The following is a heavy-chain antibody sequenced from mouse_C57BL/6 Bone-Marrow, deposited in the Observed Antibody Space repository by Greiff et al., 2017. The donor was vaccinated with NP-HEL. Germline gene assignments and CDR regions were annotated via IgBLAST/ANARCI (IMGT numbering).Heavy chain of an antibody. CDR3: ARERGYDYDGAY. CDR2: ISDGGSYT. D-gene: IGHD2-4*01. Sequence: EVQRVESGGGLVKPGGSLKLSCAASGFTFSSYAMSCVRQTPERRLLWVATISDGGSYTYYPDTVKGRFSISSDNAKNNLYLEMSHLKTEDTAMYYCARERGYDYDGAYWGQGTLVTVSA. V-gene: IGHV5-4*01. J-gene: IGHJ3*01. CDR1: GFTFSSYA.